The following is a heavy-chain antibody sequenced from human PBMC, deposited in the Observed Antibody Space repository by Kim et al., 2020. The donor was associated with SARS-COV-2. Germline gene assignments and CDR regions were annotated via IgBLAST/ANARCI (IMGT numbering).Heavy chain of an antibody. V-gene: IGHV3-23*03. CDR2: IYSGGSST. Sequence: GGSLRLSCAASGFTFSSYAMSWVRQAPGKGLEWVSVIYSGGSSTYYADSVKGRFTISRDNSKNTLYLQMNSLRAEDTAVYYCAKGGYCSGGSCFSFFFGYSGMDVWGQGTTVTVSS. CDR1: GFTFSSYA. D-gene: IGHD2-15*01. CDR3: AKGGYCSGGSCFSFFFGYSGMDV. J-gene: IGHJ6*02.